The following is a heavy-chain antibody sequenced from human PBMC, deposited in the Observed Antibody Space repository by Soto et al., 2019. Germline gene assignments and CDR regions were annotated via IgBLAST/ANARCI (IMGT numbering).Heavy chain of an antibody. J-gene: IGHJ4*02. D-gene: IGHD4-17*01. Sequence: QVQLVQSGAEVKKPGSSVKVSCKASGGTVSSYTFSWVRQAPGQGLEWMGRFIPILDLASYAQKFQGRVTITADKSTSTAYMELNSLRSEDTAVYYCAPPRNVGVDGDYALDYWGQGTLVAVSS. V-gene: IGHV1-69*02. CDR3: APPRNVGVDGDYALDY. CDR1: GGTVSSYT. CDR2: FIPILDLA.